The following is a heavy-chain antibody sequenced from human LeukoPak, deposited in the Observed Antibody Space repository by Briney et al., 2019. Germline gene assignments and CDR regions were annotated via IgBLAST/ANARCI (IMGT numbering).Heavy chain of an antibody. CDR2: IYYSGST. D-gene: IGHD6-25*01. V-gene: IGHV4-59*12. Sequence: SETLSLTCTVSGGSISSYYWSWIRQPPGKGLEWIGYIYYSGSTNYNPSLKSRVTISVDTSKNQFSLKLSSVTAADTAVYYCPRDHGRLPATEGFDPWGQGTLVTVSS. CDR3: PRDHGRLPATEGFDP. J-gene: IGHJ5*02. CDR1: GGSISSYY.